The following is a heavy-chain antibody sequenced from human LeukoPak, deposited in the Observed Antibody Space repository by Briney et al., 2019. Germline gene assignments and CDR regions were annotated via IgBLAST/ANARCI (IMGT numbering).Heavy chain of an antibody. D-gene: IGHD2-2*01. J-gene: IGHJ4*02. CDR3: ARHRFAYLEPAANYFDY. V-gene: IGHV4-39*01. CDR1: GGSISSSSYY. CDR2: IYYSGST. Sequence: SETLSLTCTVSGGSISSSSYYWGWIRQPPGKGLEWIGSIYYSGSTYYNPSLKSRVTISVDTSKNQFSLKLSSVTAADTAVSYCARHRFAYLEPAANYFDYWGQGTLVTVSS.